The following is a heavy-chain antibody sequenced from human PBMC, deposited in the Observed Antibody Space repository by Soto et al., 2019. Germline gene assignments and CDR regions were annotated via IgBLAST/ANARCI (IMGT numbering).Heavy chain of an antibody. CDR3: AAGMATTSNY. J-gene: IGHJ4*02. V-gene: IGHV4-30-2*01. CDR2: IYHSGST. Sequence: PSETLSLTCAVSGGSISSGGYSWSWIRQPPGKGLEWIGYIYHSGSTYYNPSLKSRVTISVDRSKNQFSLKLSSVTAADTAVYYCAAGMATTSNYWGQGTLVTVSS. D-gene: IGHD1-1*01. CDR1: GGSISSGGYS.